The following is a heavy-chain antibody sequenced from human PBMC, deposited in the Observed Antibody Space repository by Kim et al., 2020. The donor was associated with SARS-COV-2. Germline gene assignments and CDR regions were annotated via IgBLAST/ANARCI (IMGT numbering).Heavy chain of an antibody. J-gene: IGHJ6*02. CDR1: GFTFSSYG. D-gene: IGHD6-13*01. V-gene: IGHV3-33*01. Sequence: GGSLRPSCAASGFTFSSYGMHWVRQAPGKGLEWVAVIWYDGSNKYYADSVKGRFTISRDNSKNTLYLQMNSLRAEDTAVYYCARGAQQLVPYYHYYYGMDVWGQGTTVTVSS. CDR2: IWYDGSNK. CDR3: ARGAQQLVPYYHYYYGMDV.